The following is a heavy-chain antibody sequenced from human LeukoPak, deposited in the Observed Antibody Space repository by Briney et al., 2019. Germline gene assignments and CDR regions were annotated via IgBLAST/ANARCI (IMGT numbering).Heavy chain of an antibody. V-gene: IGHV4-39*01. Sequence: SETLSLTCSVSGGSISSYYWGWIRQAPGKGLEWIGNIYCSGNTFDNPSLKSRVTISVDTSKNQFSLKLSSVTAADTAVYYCARYSGSHYAFDIWGQGTMVTISS. CDR3: ARYSGSHYAFDI. CDR1: GGSISSYY. J-gene: IGHJ3*02. CDR2: IYCSGNT. D-gene: IGHD1-26*01.